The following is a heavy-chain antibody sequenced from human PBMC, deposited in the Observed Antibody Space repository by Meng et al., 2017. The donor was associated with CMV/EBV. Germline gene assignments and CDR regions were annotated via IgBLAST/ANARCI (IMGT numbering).Heavy chain of an antibody. CDR2: IRSKAYGGTT. J-gene: IGHJ4*02. Sequence: GESLKISCTASGFTFGDYAMSWVRQAPGKGLEWVGFIRSKAYGGTTEYAASVKGRFTISRDDSKSIAYLQMNSLRAEDTAVYYCARDDSSYWGQGTLVTVSS. V-gene: IGHV3-49*04. D-gene: IGHD3-22*01. CDR3: ARDDSSY. CDR1: GFTFGDYA.